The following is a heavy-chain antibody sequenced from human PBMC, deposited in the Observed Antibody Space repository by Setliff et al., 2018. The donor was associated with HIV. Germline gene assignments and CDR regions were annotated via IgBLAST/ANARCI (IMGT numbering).Heavy chain of an antibody. CDR1: GFT. CDR2: ISSDGISK. V-gene: IGHV3-30*01. J-gene: IGHJ4*02. D-gene: IGHD3-22*01. Sequence: GGSLRLSCAAFGFTVHWVRQGPGKGLEWVSAISSDGISKYYAESVKGRFTISRDNSKNTVYLQMDSLPAEDTAVYYCAREGGSSGYCGYFDYWGQGTLVTVSS. CDR3: AREGGSSGYCGYFDY.